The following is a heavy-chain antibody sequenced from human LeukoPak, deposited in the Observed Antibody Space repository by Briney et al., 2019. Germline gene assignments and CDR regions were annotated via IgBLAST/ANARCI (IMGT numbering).Heavy chain of an antibody. CDR3: ARGPRQKSGLNAY. V-gene: IGHV3-23*01. D-gene: IGHD3/OR15-3a*01. CDR2: ISGSGGST. J-gene: IGHJ4*02. CDR1: VFTLSSYA. Sequence: GGSLRHSCAASVFTLSSYAMSWVRPAPGKGVEWVSSISGSGGSTYHADSVKGRFTISRDNSKNTVYLKMNSLRAEDTALYYCARGPRQKSGLNAYWGQGTLVTVSS.